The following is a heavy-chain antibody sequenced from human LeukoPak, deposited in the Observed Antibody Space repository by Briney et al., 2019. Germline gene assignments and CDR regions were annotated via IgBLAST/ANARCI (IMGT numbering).Heavy chain of an antibody. D-gene: IGHD3-22*01. J-gene: IGHJ6*02. Sequence: KSGGSLRLSCAASGFTFSSYSMNWVRQAPGKGLEWVSSISSSSSYIYYADSVKGRFTISRDNAKNSLYLQMNSLRAEDTAVYYCAREATMIVEYAVYYYGMDVWGQGTTVTVSS. CDR2: ISSSSSYI. CDR3: AREATMIVEYAVYYYGMDV. CDR1: GFTFSSYS. V-gene: IGHV3-21*01.